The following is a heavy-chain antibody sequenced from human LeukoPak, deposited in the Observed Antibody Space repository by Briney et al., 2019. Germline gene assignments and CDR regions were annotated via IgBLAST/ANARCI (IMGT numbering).Heavy chain of an antibody. CDR1: GYTFTSYY. CDR2: INPSGGST. CDR3: ARDQGFSIAAAGY. Sequence: ASVKVSCKASGYTFTSYYMHWVRQAPGQGLGWMGIINPSGGSTSYAQKFQGRVTMTTDTSTSTAYMELRSLRSDDTAVYYCARDQGFSIAAAGYWGQGTLVTVSS. J-gene: IGHJ4*02. D-gene: IGHD6-13*01. V-gene: IGHV1-46*01.